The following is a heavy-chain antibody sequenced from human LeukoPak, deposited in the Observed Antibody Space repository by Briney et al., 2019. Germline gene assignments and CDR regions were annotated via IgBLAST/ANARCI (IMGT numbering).Heavy chain of an antibody. Sequence: GRSLRLSCAASGFTFSSYGMHWVRQAPGKGLEWVAVISYDGSNKYYADSVKGRFTISRDNSKNTLYLQMNSLRAEDTAVYYCAKDYPDPWAREPWSPSPQ. CDR1: GFTFSSYG. CDR3: AKDYPDP. CDR2: ISYDGSNK. J-gene: IGHJ5*02. V-gene: IGHV3-30*18.